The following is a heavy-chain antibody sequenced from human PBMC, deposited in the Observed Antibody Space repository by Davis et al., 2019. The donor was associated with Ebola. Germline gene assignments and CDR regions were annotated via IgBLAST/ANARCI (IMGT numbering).Heavy chain of an antibody. CDR3: ASRSTRFLEWLSPRYYYYGMDV. Sequence: SVKVSCKASGGTFSSYAISWVRQAPGQGLEWMGRIIPILGIANYAQKFQGRVTITADKSTSTAYMELSSLRSEDTAVYYCASRSTRFLEWLSPRYYYYGMDVWGQGTTVTVSS. V-gene: IGHV1-69*04. D-gene: IGHD3-3*01. CDR2: IIPILGIA. CDR1: GGTFSSYA. J-gene: IGHJ6*02.